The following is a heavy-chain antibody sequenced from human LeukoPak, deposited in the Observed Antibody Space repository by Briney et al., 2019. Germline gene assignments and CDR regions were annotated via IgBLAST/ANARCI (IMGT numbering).Heavy chain of an antibody. D-gene: IGHD1-7*01. CDR2: IHYTGST. J-gene: IGHJ3*02. Sequence: PSETLSLTCTVSGGSITTYYWAWIRQTPGKGLEWIGYIHYTGSTNYNPSLKSRVTISVDTPKNQFSLKMRSVTAADTAVYYCARGNSGAFDIWGQGTMVTVSS. V-gene: IGHV4-59*01. CDR1: GGSITTYY. CDR3: ARGNSGAFDI.